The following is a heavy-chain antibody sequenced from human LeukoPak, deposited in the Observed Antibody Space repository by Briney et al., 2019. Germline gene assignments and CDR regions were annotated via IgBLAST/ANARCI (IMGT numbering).Heavy chain of an antibody. J-gene: IGHJ4*02. CDR3: AGAYYSRSLFEF. CDR1: GSTFNNYW. Sequence: GGSLTLSCEASGSTFNNYWMNWVRQAPGRGLEWVANIRQDGSEIDYVDSVKGRFTISRDNAKNSLYLQMDSLRSEDTAIYYCAGAYYSRSLFEFWGQGTLVTVSS. CDR2: IRQDGSEI. V-gene: IGHV3-7*04. D-gene: IGHD4-11*01.